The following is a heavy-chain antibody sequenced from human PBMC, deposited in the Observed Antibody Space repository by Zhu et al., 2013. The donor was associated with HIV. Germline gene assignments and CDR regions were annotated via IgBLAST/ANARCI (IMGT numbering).Heavy chain of an antibody. Sequence: VQLVESGGGLIRPGGSLRLSCAASGFTVSDKYMNWVRQAPGKGLEWVSVIYPGGNSYYADSAKGRFTISRDNSKNTVYLQINSLRAEDTAVYFCARNPYTSGYEYYDYWGQGXLVTVSS. CDR1: GFTVSDKY. CDR2: IYPGGNS. CDR3: ARNPYTSGYEYYDY. V-gene: IGHV3-53*01. D-gene: IGHD5-18*01. J-gene: IGHJ4*02.